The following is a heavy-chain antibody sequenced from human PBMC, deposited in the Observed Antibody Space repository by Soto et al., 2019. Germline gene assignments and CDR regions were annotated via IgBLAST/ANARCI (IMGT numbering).Heavy chain of an antibody. V-gene: IGHV1-3*01. Sequence: ASLKVSRKASGYTFTSYAMHWVRQAPGQRLEWMGWINAGNGNTKYSQKFQGRVTITRDTSASTAYMELSSLRSEDTAVYYCVKGSATTWFDTLGQGDVVTVSS. D-gene: IGHD4-17*01. J-gene: IGHJ5*02. CDR3: VKGSATTWFDT. CDR1: GYTFTSYA. CDR2: INAGNGNT.